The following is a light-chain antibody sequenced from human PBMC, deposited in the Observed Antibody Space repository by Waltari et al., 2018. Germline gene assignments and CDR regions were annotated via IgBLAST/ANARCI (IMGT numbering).Light chain of an antibody. CDR1: SLRTSY. J-gene: IGLJ2*01. CDR3: SSRDSSASHVL. Sequence: SSELTQDPDVSVALGQTVTITCQGASLRTSYASWYQQKSGQAPILVLFGKNKRPSGIPDRFSGYNSESTTSLTITGAQAEDEAEYYCSSRDSSASHVLFAGGTKLTVL. CDR2: GKN. V-gene: IGLV3-19*01.